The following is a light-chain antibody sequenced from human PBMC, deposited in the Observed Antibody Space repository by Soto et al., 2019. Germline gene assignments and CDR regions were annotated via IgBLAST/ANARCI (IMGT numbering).Light chain of an antibody. J-gene: IGLJ3*02. CDR1: SSNIGNTY. CDR2: DNN. V-gene: IGLV1-51*01. CDR3: GTWDTSLSAWV. Sequence: QSVLTQPPSVSAAPGQKVTISCSGSSSNIGNTYVSWYQQLPGTAPKLLIYDNNKRPSGIPDRFSGSKSGTSATLGITGLQTGDEADYYCGTWDTSLSAWVFGGGTKVTVL.